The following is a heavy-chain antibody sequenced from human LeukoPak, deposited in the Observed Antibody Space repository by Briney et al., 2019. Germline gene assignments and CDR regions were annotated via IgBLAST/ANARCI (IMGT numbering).Heavy chain of an antibody. CDR3: ARRTTVTTCFDY. D-gene: IGHD4-17*01. J-gene: IGHJ4*02. CDR1: GGSISSYY. CDR2: INHSGST. Sequence: SETLSLTCTVSGGSISSYYWSWIRQPPGEGLEWIGEINHSGSTNYNPSLKSRVTISVDTSKNQFSLKLSSVTAADTAVYYCARRTTVTTCFDYWGQGTLVTVSS. V-gene: IGHV4-34*01.